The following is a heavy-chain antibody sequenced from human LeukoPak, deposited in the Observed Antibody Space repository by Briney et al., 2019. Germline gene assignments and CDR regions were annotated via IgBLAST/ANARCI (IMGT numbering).Heavy chain of an antibody. D-gene: IGHD3-10*01. Sequence: GESLKISCKGSGYSFTNYWIGWVRQLPGKGLEFMGVIYPGDFDTRYSPSFQGQVTISADKSISTAYLQWSSLKASDSAIYYCARRGDREWFDPWGQGTLVTVSS. CDR3: ARRGDREWFDP. J-gene: IGHJ5*02. CDR1: GYSFTNYW. V-gene: IGHV5-51*01. CDR2: IYPGDFDT.